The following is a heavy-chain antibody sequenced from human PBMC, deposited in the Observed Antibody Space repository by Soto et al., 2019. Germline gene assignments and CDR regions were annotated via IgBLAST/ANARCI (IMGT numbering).Heavy chain of an antibody. Sequence: QVQLQESGPGLVKPSQTLSLTCTVSGGSISSGGYYWSWIRQHPGKGLEWIGYIYYSGSTYYNPSIKSRVTISVDTSKNQFSLKLSSVTAADTAVYYCARSHRYCSSTSCFRGVDYWGQGTLVTVSS. CDR1: GGSISSGGYY. CDR2: IYYSGST. J-gene: IGHJ4*02. CDR3: ARSHRYCSSTSCFRGVDY. D-gene: IGHD2-2*01. V-gene: IGHV4-31*03.